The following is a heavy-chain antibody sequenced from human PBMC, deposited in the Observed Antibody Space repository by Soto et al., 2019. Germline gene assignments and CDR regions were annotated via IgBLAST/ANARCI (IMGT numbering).Heavy chain of an antibody. V-gene: IGHV4-39*02. J-gene: IGHJ4*02. Sequence: QLQLQESGPGLVKPSETLSLTCTVSGGSISSSSYYWGWIRQPPGKGLEWIGSIYYSGRTYYNPSLKSRVTISVDTSKNQFSLKLSSVTAADTAVYYCARDYGDYVDYFDYWGQGTLVTVSS. CDR3: ARDYGDYVDYFDY. D-gene: IGHD4-17*01. CDR2: IYYSGRT. CDR1: GGSISSSSYY.